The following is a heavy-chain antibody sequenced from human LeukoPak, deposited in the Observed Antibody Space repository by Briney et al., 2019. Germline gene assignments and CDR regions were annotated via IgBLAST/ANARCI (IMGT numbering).Heavy chain of an antibody. CDR2: ISYDGSNK. CDR1: GFTFSSYG. J-gene: IGHJ6*02. V-gene: IGHV3-30*18. CDR3: AKDAVRGVIRPYYGMDV. D-gene: IGHD3-10*01. Sequence: PGRSLRLSCAASGFTFSSYGMHWVRQAPGKGLEWVAVISYDGSNKYYADSVKGRFTISRDNSKNTLYLQMNSLRAEDTAVHYCAKDAVRGVIRPYYGMDVWGQGTTVTVSS.